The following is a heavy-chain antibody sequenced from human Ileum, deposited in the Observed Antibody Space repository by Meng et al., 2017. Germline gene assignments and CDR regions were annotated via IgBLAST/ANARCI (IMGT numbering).Heavy chain of an antibody. CDR3: ARHGGYYQGF. CDR1: SGSITSDTY. V-gene: IGHV4-4*02. D-gene: IGHD4-23*01. Sequence: QGQLQESGPGLLKPSGTLSLTCAVSSGSITSDTYWSWVRLPPGKGLEWIGQISHSGSTFYNPSLKSRVTMSVDKSKSQFSLMLTSVTAADTAVYYCARHGGYYQGFWGQGTLVTVSS. CDR2: ISHSGST. J-gene: IGHJ4*02.